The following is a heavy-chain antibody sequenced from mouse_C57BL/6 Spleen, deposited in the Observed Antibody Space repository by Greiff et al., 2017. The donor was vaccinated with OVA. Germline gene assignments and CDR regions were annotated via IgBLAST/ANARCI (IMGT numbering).Heavy chain of an antibody. Sequence: VQLQQPGAELVKPGASVKMSCKASGYTFTSYWITWVKQRPGQGLEWIGDIYPGSGSTNYNEKFKSKATLTVDTSSSTAYMQLSSLTSEDSAVYYCAREMTTVVAPYAMDYWGQGTSVTVSS. CDR1: GYTFTSYW. J-gene: IGHJ4*01. CDR2: IYPGSGST. CDR3: AREMTTVVAPYAMDY. V-gene: IGHV1-55*01. D-gene: IGHD1-1*01.